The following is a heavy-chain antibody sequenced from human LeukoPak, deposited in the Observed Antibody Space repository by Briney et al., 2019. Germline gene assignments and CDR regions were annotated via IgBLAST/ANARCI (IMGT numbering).Heavy chain of an antibody. CDR2: TYYRSKWYI. Sequence: SQTLSLTCAISGDSVSSNSVAWNWIRQSPSRGLEWLGRTYYRSKWYIEYAVSVKSRISINPDTSKNQFSLQLNSVIPEDTAVYCCARSAYGGFTDYWGQGTLVTVSS. D-gene: IGHD4-23*01. J-gene: IGHJ4*02. CDR3: ARSAYGGFTDY. V-gene: IGHV6-1*01. CDR1: GDSVSSNSVA.